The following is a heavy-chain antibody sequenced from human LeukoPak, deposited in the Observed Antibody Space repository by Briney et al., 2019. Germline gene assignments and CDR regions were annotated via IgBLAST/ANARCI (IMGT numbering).Heavy chain of an antibody. Sequence: EASVKVSCKASGYTFTGYYMHWVRQAPGQGLEWMGWINPNSGGTNYAQKFQGRVTMTRDTSISTAYMELSRLRSDDTAVYYCARSEWLALLDFDYWGQGTLVTVSS. CDR3: ARSEWLALLDFDY. D-gene: IGHD6-19*01. CDR2: INPNSGGT. CDR1: GYTFTGYY. V-gene: IGHV1-2*02. J-gene: IGHJ4*02.